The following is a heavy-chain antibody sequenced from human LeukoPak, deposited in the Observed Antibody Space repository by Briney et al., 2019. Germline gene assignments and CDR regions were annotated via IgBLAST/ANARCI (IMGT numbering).Heavy chain of an antibody. CDR1: GYIFTSYG. CDR3: ARTPGIQLWSHFDY. CDR2: ISAYNGNT. J-gene: IGHJ4*02. D-gene: IGHD5-18*01. V-gene: IGHV1-18*01. Sequence: GTSVKVSCKASGYIFTSYGISWVRQAPGQGLEWMGWISAYNGNTNYAQKLQGRVTMTTDTSTSTAYMELRSLRSDDTAVYYCARTPGIQLWSHFDYWGQGTLVTVSS.